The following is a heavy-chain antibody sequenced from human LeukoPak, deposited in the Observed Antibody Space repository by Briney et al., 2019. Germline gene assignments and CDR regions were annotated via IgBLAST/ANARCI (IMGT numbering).Heavy chain of an antibody. Sequence: PSETLSLTCAVYGGSFSGYYWGWIRQPPGKGLEWIGEINHSGSTNYNPSLKSRVTISVDTSKNQFSLKLSSVTAADTAVYYCARRRVLRFLEWLFGFDYWGQGTLVTVSS. CDR3: ARRRVLRFLEWLFGFDY. J-gene: IGHJ4*02. V-gene: IGHV4-34*01. CDR1: GGSFSGYY. D-gene: IGHD3-3*01. CDR2: INHSGST.